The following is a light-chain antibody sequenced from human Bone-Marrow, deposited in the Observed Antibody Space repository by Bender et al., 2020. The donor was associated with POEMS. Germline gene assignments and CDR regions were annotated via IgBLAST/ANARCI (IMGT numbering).Light chain of an antibody. J-gene: IGLJ3*02. V-gene: IGLV1-47*01. CDR3: QSYDNSLGGWV. CDR2: KDD. CDR1: SSNIGKNK. Sequence: QSVMTQPPSASGTPGQRVTISCSGSSSNIGKNKVYWFQQLLGTAPKLLIYKDDQRPSGVPDRFSGSKSGTSASLAITGLQAEDEGDYYCQSYDNSLGGWVFGGGTKLTVL.